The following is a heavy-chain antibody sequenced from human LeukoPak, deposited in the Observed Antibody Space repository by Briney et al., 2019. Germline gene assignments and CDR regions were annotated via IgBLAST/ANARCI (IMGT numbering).Heavy chain of an antibody. CDR1: GGSISSYY. Sequence: SETLSLTCNVSGGSISSYYWSWIRQPPGKGLEWIGYIYYSGSTNYNRSLKSRVTISVDTSKNQFSLKLRSVTAADTAVYYCPRGVVPAALNWFDPWGQGTLVTVSS. J-gene: IGHJ5*02. CDR2: IYYSGST. CDR3: PRGVVPAALNWFDP. D-gene: IGHD2-2*01. V-gene: IGHV4-59*01.